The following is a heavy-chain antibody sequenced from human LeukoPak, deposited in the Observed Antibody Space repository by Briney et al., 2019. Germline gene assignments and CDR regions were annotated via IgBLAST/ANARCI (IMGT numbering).Heavy chain of an antibody. CDR2: ISSSSGFI. V-gene: IGHV3-21*01. D-gene: IGHD1-26*01. CDR1: GFTFSSYS. CDR3: ATYSGTYRDN. J-gene: IGHJ4*02. Sequence: GGSLRLSCAASGFTFSSYSMNWVRQAPGKGLEWVSSISSSSGFIYYADSMKGRFTISRDNAKNSLYLQMNSLTADDTAVYYCATYSGTYRDNWGQGTLVTVSS.